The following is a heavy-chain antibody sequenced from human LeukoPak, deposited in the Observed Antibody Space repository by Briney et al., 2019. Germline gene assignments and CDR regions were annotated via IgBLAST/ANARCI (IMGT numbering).Heavy chain of an antibody. J-gene: IGHJ4*02. CDR2: INPNSGGT. Sequence: ASVKVSCKASGYTFTGYYMHWVRQAPGQGLEWMGWINPNSGGTNYAQKFQGRVTMTRDTSISTAYMELSRLRSDDTAVYYCARDYYDILTGYPSFDYWGQGTLVTVSS. CDR1: GYTFTGYY. CDR3: ARDYYDILTGYPSFDY. V-gene: IGHV1-2*02. D-gene: IGHD3-9*01.